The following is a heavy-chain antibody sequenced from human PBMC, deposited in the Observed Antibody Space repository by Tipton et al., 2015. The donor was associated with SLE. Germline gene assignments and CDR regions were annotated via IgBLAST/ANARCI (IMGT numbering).Heavy chain of an antibody. D-gene: IGHD6-13*01. Sequence: GSLRLSCAASGFTFSSYGMHWVRQAPGKGLEWVAFIRYDGSNKYYAGSVKGRFTISRDNSKNTLYLQMNSLRAEDTAVYYCAKDRASSWPDAFDIWGQGTMVTVSS. CDR1: GFTFSSYG. V-gene: IGHV3-30*02. CDR2: IRYDGSNK. CDR3: AKDRASSWPDAFDI. J-gene: IGHJ3*02.